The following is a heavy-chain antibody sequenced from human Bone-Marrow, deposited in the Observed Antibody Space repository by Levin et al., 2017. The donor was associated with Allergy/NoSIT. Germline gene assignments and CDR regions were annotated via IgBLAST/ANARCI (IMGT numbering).Heavy chain of an antibody. Sequence: PGGSLRLSCAASGFTFSSYGMHWVRQAPGKGLEWVAVIWYDGSNKYYADSVKGRFTISRDNSKNTLYLQMNSLRAEDTAVYYCARGSMNGSSWGNWFDPWGQGTLVTVAS. V-gene: IGHV3-33*01. J-gene: IGHJ5*02. CDR1: GFTFSSYG. CDR3: ARGSMNGSSWGNWFDP. D-gene: IGHD6-13*01. CDR2: IWYDGSNK.